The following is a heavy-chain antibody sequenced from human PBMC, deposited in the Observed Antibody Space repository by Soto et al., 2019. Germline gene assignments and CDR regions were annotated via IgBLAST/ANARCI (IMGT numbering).Heavy chain of an antibody. V-gene: IGHV3-23*01. CDR3: ASRAATYSYDTAAYFN. CDR1: GFTFSNYA. Sequence: QPGGSLRLSCAASGFTFSNYAMSWARQAPGKGLEWVSGISASGVSTYYADSVEGRFTISRDNSKDTLFLQMNSLRADDTAVYYCASRAATYSYDTAAYFNWGQGTLVTVSS. CDR2: ISASGVST. D-gene: IGHD3-22*01. J-gene: IGHJ4*02.